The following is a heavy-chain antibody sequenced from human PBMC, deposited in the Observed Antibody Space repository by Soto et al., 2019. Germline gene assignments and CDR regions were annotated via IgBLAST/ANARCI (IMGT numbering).Heavy chain of an antibody. Sequence: ETLSLTCAVYGGSFSGYYWSWIRQPPGEGVEWIGESNHSGSTNCSPSLKSRVTISVDTCKNQFCLKLGSVTAADTAVYYCARDRRFKGLLGDDSSGYYRESWFDPWGQGTLVTLSS. CDR2: SNHSGST. CDR3: ARDRRFKGLLGDDSSGYYRESWFDP. CDR1: GGSFSGYY. J-gene: IGHJ5*02. V-gene: IGHV4-34*01. D-gene: IGHD3-22*01.